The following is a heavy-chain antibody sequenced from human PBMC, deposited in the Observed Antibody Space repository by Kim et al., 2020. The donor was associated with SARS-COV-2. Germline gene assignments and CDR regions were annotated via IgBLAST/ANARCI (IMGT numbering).Heavy chain of an antibody. CDR1: GFTFSSYA. J-gene: IGHJ6*02. CDR2: ISYDGSNK. CDR3: ARAGDYGDFSYYYYGMDV. V-gene: IGHV3-30*04. Sequence: GGSLRLSCAASGFTFSSYAMHWVRQAPGKGLEWVAVISYDGSNKYYADSVKGRFTISRDNSKNTLYLQMNSLRAEDTAVYYCARAGDYGDFSYYYYGMDVWGQGTTVTVSS. D-gene: IGHD4-17*01.